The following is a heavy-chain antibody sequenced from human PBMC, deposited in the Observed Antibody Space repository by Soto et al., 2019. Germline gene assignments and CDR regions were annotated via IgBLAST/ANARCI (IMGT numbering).Heavy chain of an antibody. CDR2: IWYDGSNK. D-gene: IGHD7-27*01. CDR3: ARDLNTWGSGYYGMDV. CDR1: GFTFSSYG. V-gene: IGHV3-33*01. J-gene: IGHJ6*02. Sequence: GGSLRLSCAASGFTFSSYGMHWVRQAPGKGLEWVAVIWYDGSNKYYADSVKGRFTISRDNSKNTLYLQMNSLRAEDTAVYYCARDLNTWGSGYYGMDVWGQGTKVTVSS.